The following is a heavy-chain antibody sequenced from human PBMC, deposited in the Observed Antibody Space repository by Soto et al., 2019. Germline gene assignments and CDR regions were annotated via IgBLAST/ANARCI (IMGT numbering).Heavy chain of an antibody. CDR1: GGSISSYY. CDR2: IYYSGST. CDR3: ARGVVISPSGWFDP. J-gene: IGHJ5*02. V-gene: IGHV4-59*01. D-gene: IGHD3-3*01. Sequence: PSATLCLTWTVSGGSISSYYGSWIRQPPGKGLEWIGYIYYSGSTNYNPSLKSRVTISVDTSKNQFSLKLSSVTAADTAVYYCARGVVISPSGWFDPWGQGTLVNVSS.